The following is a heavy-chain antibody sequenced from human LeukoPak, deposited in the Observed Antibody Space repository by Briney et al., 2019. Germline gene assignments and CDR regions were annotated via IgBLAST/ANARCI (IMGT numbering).Heavy chain of an antibody. V-gene: IGHV3-53*01. CDR2: IYSGGTT. CDR1: GFTVSSNY. Sequence: PGGSLRLSCAASGFTVSSNYMSWVRQAPGKGPEWVSIIYSGGTTYYADSVKGRFTISRDHPKNTLYLQMNSLRAEDTAVYYCARDSPLAGVDPWGQGTLVTVSS. CDR3: ARDSPLAGVDP. J-gene: IGHJ5*02. D-gene: IGHD3-10*01.